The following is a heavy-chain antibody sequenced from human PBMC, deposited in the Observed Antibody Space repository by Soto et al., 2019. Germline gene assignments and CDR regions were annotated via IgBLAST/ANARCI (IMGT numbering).Heavy chain of an antibody. CDR1: GFTFSDYY. V-gene: IGHV3-11*01. Sequence: PGGSLRLSCAAAGFTFSDYYMIWIRQAPGKGLEWVSYISSSGNAIYYADSVKGRFTISRDNAKNSLYLQMNSLRAEDTAVYYCARRRKATSARWFDPWGQGTLVTVSS. CDR2: ISSSGNAI. CDR3: ARRRKATSARWFDP. J-gene: IGHJ5*02.